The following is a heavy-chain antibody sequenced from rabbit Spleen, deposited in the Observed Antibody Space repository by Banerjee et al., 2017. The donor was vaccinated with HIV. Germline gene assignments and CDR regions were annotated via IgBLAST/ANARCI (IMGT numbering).Heavy chain of an antibody. J-gene: IGHJ4*01. Sequence: QEQLVESGGGLVQPGGSLKLSCKASGFDFSNYGVSWVRQAPGKGLEWIGYIEPIFGNTYYANWVNGRFTISSHNAQNTLYLQLSSLTAADTATYFCARGGPYVELDLWGQGTLVTVS. V-gene: IGHV1S47*01. D-gene: IGHD5-1*01. CDR2: IEPIFGNT. CDR3: ARGGPYVELDL. CDR1: GFDFSNYG.